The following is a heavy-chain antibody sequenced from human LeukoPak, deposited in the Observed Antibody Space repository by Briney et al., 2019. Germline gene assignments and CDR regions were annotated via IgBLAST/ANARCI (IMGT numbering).Heavy chain of an antibody. Sequence: AGGSLRLSCAASGFTFSDYYMSWIRQAPGKGLEWVSYINSSGSTIKYADSVKARFTISRDNANNSLYLQMNSLRVEDTAVYYCAKVAKYYYGSETYYFFEHWGQGTPVTASS. CDR2: INSSGSTI. CDR1: GFTFSDYY. V-gene: IGHV3-11*04. D-gene: IGHD3-10*01. CDR3: AKVAKYYYGSETYYFFEH. J-gene: IGHJ4*02.